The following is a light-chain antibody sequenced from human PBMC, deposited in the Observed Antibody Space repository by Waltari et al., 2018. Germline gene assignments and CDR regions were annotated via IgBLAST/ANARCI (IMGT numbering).Light chain of an antibody. CDR3: QQYFSTPNT. V-gene: IGKV4-1*01. CDR2: WAS. Sequence: DIVMTQSPDSLAVSLGERATINCKSSQSVLDSSTNKNYLAGYQQKPGQPPKLLIYWASTRESGVPDRFSGSGSGTDFILTISSLQAEDVAVYYCQQYFSTPNTFGQGTKLEIK. CDR1: QSVLDSSTNKNY. J-gene: IGKJ2*01.